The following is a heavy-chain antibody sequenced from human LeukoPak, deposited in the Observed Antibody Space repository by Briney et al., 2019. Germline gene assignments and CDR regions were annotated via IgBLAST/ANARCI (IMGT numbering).Heavy chain of an antibody. CDR1: GGSFSDYY. D-gene: IGHD2-21*02. J-gene: IGHJ4*02. CDR3: ARDRYCGGDCYYFDY. Sequence: SETLSLTCGVHGGSFSDYYWSWIRQHPGKGLEWIGYIYYSGSTYYNPSLKSRVTISVDTSKNQFSLKLSSVTAADTAVYYCARDRYCGGDCYYFDYWGQGTLVTVSS. CDR2: IYYSGST. V-gene: IGHV4-31*11.